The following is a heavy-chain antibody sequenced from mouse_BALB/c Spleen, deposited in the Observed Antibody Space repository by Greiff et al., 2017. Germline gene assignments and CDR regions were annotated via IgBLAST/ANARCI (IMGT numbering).Heavy chain of an antibody. CDR2: ISSGSSTI. J-gene: IGHJ4*01. V-gene: IGHV5-17*02. Sequence: EVKLVESGGGLVQPGGSRKLSCAASGFTFSSFGMHWVRQAPEKGLEWVAYISSGSSTIYYADTVKGRFTISRDNPKNTLFLQMTSLRSEDTAMYYCAKDGNYVGVYAMDYWGQGTSVTVSS. CDR3: AKDGNYVGVYAMDY. CDR1: GFTFSSFG. D-gene: IGHD2-1*01.